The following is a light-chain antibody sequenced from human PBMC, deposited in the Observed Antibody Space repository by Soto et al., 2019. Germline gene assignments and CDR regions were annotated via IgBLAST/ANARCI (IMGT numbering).Light chain of an antibody. Sequence: EIILTQSPDTLSLSPGERATLSCRASQTVSSNYLAWCQQRPGQAPRLLIYDASTRAAGIPDRFSGSGSGTDFTLTIIRLEPEDSAVYFCQQYTGPPTTFGQGTRLEIK. CDR2: DAS. J-gene: IGKJ5*01. V-gene: IGKV3-20*01. CDR1: QTVSSNY. CDR3: QQYTGPPTT.